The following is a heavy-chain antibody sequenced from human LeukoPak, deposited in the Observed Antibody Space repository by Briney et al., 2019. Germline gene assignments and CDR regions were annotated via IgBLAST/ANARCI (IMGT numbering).Heavy chain of an antibody. CDR3: AELGITTIGGV. Sequence: GGSLRLSCAASGFTFSSYWMNWDRQAPGKGLEWVSYISSSGSTIYYADSVKGRFTISRDNAKNSLYLQMNSLRAEDTAVYYCAELGITTIGGVWGKGTTVTISS. J-gene: IGHJ6*04. CDR2: ISSSGSTI. V-gene: IGHV3-48*04. CDR1: GFTFSSYW. D-gene: IGHD3-10*02.